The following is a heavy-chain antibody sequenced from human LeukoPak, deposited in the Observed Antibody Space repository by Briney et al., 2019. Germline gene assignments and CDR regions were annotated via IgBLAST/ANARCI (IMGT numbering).Heavy chain of an antibody. CDR2: ISSNGGST. J-gene: IGHJ4*02. V-gene: IGHV3-64*04. CDR1: GFTFSSYA. D-gene: IGHD4-23*01. CDR3: AKDLYGGNSYYFDY. Sequence: GGSLRLSCSASGFTFSSYAMHWVRQAPGKGLEYVSAISSNGGSTYYADSVKGRFTISRDNAKNSLYLQMNSLRAEDTALYYCAKDLYGGNSYYFDYWGQGTLVTVSS.